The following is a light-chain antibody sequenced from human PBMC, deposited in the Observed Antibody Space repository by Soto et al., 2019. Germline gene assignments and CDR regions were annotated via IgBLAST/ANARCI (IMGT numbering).Light chain of an antibody. CDR2: WAS. CDR3: QPYNNWPLT. CDR1: QSVLYSSNNKNY. Sequence: DIVMTQSPESLAVSLGERTTLNCKSSQSVLYSSNNKNYLAWYQQKPGQPPKALIYWASTRESGVPDRFSGSRSGAEFTLTINSLQSEDFAVYYCQPYNNWPLTFGGGTKVDIK. V-gene: IGKV4-1*01. J-gene: IGKJ4*01.